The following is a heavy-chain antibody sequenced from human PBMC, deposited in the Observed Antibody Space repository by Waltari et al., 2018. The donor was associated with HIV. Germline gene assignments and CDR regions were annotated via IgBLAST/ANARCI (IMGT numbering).Heavy chain of an antibody. CDR3: ARGRPCTNGVCYYFDY. Sequence: QVQLQESGPGLVKPSQTLSLTCTVSGGSINSGDYYWSWLRQPPGKGLEWIGYIYYSWSTYYNPSLKSRVTISVDTSKNQFSLKLSSVTAADTAVYYCARGRPCTNGVCYYFDYWGQGTLVTVSS. D-gene: IGHD2-8*01. J-gene: IGHJ4*02. V-gene: IGHV4-30-4*01. CDR2: IYYSWST. CDR1: GGSINSGDYY.